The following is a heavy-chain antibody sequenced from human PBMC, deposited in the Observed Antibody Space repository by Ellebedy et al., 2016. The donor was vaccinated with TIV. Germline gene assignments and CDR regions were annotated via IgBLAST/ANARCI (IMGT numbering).Heavy chain of an antibody. J-gene: IGHJ4*02. CDR2: ISYDGRNK. CDR3: VRARPYCGGDCFSFGN. Sequence: GGSLRLSXAASGFTFSSYAMHWVRQAPGKGLEWVALISYDGRNKEYADSVKGRFTISRDNAKNTLYLQMHSLRAEDTAVYYCVRARPYCGGDCFSFGNWGQGSLVTVSS. CDR1: GFTFSSYA. D-gene: IGHD2-21*02. V-gene: IGHV3-30*04.